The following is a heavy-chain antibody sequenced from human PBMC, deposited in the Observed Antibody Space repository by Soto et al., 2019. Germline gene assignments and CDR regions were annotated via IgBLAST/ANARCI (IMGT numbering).Heavy chain of an antibody. CDR1: GYTFTTYG. CDR3: AREVQSAPGGY. D-gene: IGHD2-15*01. J-gene: IGHJ4*02. V-gene: IGHV1-18*01. CDR2: ISPYNGDT. Sequence: QVQLMQSGAEVKKTGGSVKVSCKASGYTFTTYGVTWVRQAPGQGLEWMGWISPYNGDTNYAQNLQGRVTMTTDTSTNTAYMDLGSLRSDDTAVYYCAREVQSAPGGYWGQGTLVTVSS.